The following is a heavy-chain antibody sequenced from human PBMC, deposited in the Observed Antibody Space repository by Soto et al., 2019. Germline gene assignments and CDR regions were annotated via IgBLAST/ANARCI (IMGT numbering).Heavy chain of an antibody. D-gene: IGHD6-6*01. CDR1: RFTFSSYA. V-gene: IGHV3-30-3*01. J-gene: IGHJ6*02. CDR3: AREYSSSATHHKFYYYYYYGMDV. CDR2: ISYDGSNK. Sequence: QVQLVESGGGVVQPGRSLRLYCAASRFTFSSYAMHWVRQAPGKGLEWVAVISYDGSNKYYADSVKGRFTISRDNSKNTLYLQVNSLRAEDTAVYYCAREYSSSATHHKFYYYYYYGMDVWGQGTTVTVSS.